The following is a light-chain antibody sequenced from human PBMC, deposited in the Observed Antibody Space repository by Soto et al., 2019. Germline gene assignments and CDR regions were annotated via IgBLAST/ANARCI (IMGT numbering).Light chain of an antibody. Sequence: EIVLTQSPATLSLSPGERATLSCRASQTVRSELAWYQQKPGQAPRLLIYDASNRATGIPARFSGSGSGTDFTLTISSLEPEDFAFFYCQQRASLPITFGQGARLDIK. CDR2: DAS. J-gene: IGKJ5*01. V-gene: IGKV3-11*01. CDR1: QTVRSE. CDR3: QQRASLPIT.